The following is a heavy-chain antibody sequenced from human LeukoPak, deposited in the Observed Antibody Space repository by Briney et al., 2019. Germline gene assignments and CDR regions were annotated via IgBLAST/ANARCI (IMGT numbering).Heavy chain of an antibody. CDR2: ISGGGGIT. Sequence: GGSLRLSCAASAFTFSRSAMSWVRQAPGKGLEWVSVISGGGGITNYADSVKGRFTISRDNSNNTLSLQMNSLRVEDTAVYYCAKGGSTVTTEDVVDYWGQGTLVTVSS. CDR3: AKGGSTVTTEDVVDY. D-gene: IGHD4-17*01. J-gene: IGHJ4*02. CDR1: AFTFSRSA. V-gene: IGHV3-23*01.